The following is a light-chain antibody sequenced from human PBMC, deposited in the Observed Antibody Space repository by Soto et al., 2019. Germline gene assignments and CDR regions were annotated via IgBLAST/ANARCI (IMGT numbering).Light chain of an antibody. CDR3: LQHNSYPRT. Sequence: DIQMTQSPSSLSASVGDIVTITCRASQGIGTGLGWFQQKPGRAPKRLMYAASSLESGVPPRFSGSGSGTEFTLTISSLQPEDFATYYCLQHNSYPRTFGQGTKVEIK. J-gene: IGKJ1*01. CDR1: QGIGTG. CDR2: AAS. V-gene: IGKV1-17*01.